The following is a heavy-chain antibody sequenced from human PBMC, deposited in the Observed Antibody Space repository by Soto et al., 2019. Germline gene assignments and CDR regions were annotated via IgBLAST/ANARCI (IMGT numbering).Heavy chain of an antibody. J-gene: IGHJ3*02. Sequence: EVQLVESGGGLVKPGGSLRVSCAASGFSFTSYTMNWVRQAPGKGLEWVASISAGGRSIYYADSLKGRSTVSRDNAKSSLYLQVNSLRALVMIVHHCPRSTPGNPFDIWGQGTMVTVSS. CDR2: ISAGGRSI. V-gene: IGHV3-21*01. CDR3: PRSTPGNPFDI. D-gene: IGHD3-10*01. CDR1: GFSFTSYT.